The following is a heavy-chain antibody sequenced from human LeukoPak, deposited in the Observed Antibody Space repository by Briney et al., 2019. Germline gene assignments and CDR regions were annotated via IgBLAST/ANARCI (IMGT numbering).Heavy chain of an antibody. Sequence: GGSLRLSCAASGFTFSSYAMSWVRQAPGKGLEWVSAISGSGGSTYYADSVKGRFTISRDNAKNSLYVQMNSLRVEDTAVYYCVRSHNMDVWGQGTTVTVSS. CDR1: GFTFSSYA. CDR2: ISGSGGST. J-gene: IGHJ6*02. D-gene: IGHD1-1*01. V-gene: IGHV3-23*01. CDR3: VRSHNMDV.